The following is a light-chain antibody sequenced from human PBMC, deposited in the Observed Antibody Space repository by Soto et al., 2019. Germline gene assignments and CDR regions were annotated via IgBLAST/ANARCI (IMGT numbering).Light chain of an antibody. J-gene: IGKJ2*01. CDR3: RQYGSSGH. Sequence: IVLTQSPGTLSLSPGERATLSCRASPSVSSSYLAWYQQKPGQAPRPLIYGASSRATGIPDRFSGSGSGTDFTLTISRLQPEDLAVYFCRQYGSSGHFGLGTKLEMK. CDR2: GAS. CDR1: PSVSSSY. V-gene: IGKV3-20*01.